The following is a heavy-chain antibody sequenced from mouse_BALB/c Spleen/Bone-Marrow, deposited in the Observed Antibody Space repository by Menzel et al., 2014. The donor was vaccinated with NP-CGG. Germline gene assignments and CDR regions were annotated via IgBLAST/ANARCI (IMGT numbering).Heavy chain of an antibody. Sequence: VQLVESGPELVKPGASVKISCKPSGYTFSYSWMNWVRRRPGQGLEWIGRIYPEDGDTNYNGRFKGKATLTADKSSNTTYIQLSSLTSVDSAVYFCARNPHYYAMDYWGQGTSVTVSS. CDR1: GYTFSYSW. J-gene: IGHJ4*01. V-gene: IGHV1-82*01. CDR2: IYPEDGDT. CDR3: ARNPHYYAMDY.